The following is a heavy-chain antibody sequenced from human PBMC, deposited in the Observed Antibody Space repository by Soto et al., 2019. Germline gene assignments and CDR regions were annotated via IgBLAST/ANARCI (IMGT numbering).Heavy chain of an antibody. D-gene: IGHD3-22*01. J-gene: IGHJ4*02. Sequence: SETLSLTCTVSGYSINIGFFWVCIREPPGKGLEWIWSVFHSGTTYITPSLRSRVSISVDTSKNQFSLDLRSVSAADTAVYYCAKDPHYYENLDYQDSWGRGTRVTVS. V-gene: IGHV4-38-2*02. CDR1: GYSINIGFF. CDR2: VFHSGTT. CDR3: AKDPHYYENLDYQDS.